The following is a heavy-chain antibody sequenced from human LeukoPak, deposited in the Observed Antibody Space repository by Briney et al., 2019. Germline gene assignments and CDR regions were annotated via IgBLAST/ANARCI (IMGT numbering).Heavy chain of an antibody. J-gene: IGHJ5*02. Sequence: GGSLRLSCAASGFTFSSYAMHWVRQAPGKGLEWVAVISYDGSTKYYADSVKGRFTISGDNSKNTLYLQMNSLRAEDTAVCYCARGGIVVVVAAEFDPWGQGTLVTVSS. CDR2: ISYDGSTK. CDR3: ARGGIVVVVAAEFDP. CDR1: GFTFSSYA. V-gene: IGHV3-30-3*01. D-gene: IGHD2-15*01.